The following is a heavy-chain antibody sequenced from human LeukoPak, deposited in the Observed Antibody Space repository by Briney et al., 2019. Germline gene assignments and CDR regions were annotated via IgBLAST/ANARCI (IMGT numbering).Heavy chain of an antibody. D-gene: IGHD1-26*01. CDR3: ARLGSYHDF. Sequence: SATLSLPCTVSGASISNYYWSWIRQTPEKGLEWMGHIHSSGGSSYYPSLKSRLTLSIDTSRNQLSLKLPSVTAADTAVYFCARLGSYHDFWGQGALVTVSS. CDR2: IHSSGGS. CDR1: GASISNYY. J-gene: IGHJ4*02. V-gene: IGHV4-4*09.